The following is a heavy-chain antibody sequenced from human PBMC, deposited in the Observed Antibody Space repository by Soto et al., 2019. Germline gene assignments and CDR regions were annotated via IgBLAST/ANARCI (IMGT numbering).Heavy chain of an antibody. D-gene: IGHD3-22*01. CDR1: GYTFTSYA. CDR3: ARSSGYYYVDY. Sequence: QVQLVQSGTEVKKPGASVKVSCKASGYTFTSYAMHWVRQAPGQRLEWMGWINAGNGNTKYSQKFQGRVTITRDTSARTAYMELSSLRSEETAMYYCARSSGYYYVDYWGQGTLFTVSS. J-gene: IGHJ4*02. CDR2: INAGNGNT. V-gene: IGHV1-3*01.